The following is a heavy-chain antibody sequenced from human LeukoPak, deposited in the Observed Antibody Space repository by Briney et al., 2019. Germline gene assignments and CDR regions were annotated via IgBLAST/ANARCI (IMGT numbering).Heavy chain of an antibody. CDR3: ARGGAVAGTNPNFDY. J-gene: IGHJ4*02. CDR2: IYYSGST. Sequence: SSETLSLTCTVSGGSISSYYWSWIRQPPGKGLEWIGYIYYSGSTNYNPSLKSRVTISVDTSKNQFSLKLSSVTAADTAVYYCARGGAVAGTNPNFDYWGQGTLVTVSS. CDR1: GGSISSYY. D-gene: IGHD6-19*01. V-gene: IGHV4-59*01.